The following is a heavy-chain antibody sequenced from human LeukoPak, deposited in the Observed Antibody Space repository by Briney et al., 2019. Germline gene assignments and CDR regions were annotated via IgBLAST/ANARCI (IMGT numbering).Heavy chain of an antibody. V-gene: IGHV4-59*01. Sequence: PSETLSLTCTVSGGSISSYYWSWIRQPPGKGLEWIGNISYSGSTNYNASLKSRVTISVDTSKNQFSLKLSSVTAADTAVYYCARVYDYDSSVSDAFEIWGRGTMVTVSS. CDR3: ARVYDYDSSVSDAFEI. D-gene: IGHD3-22*01. CDR2: ISYSGST. CDR1: GGSISSYY. J-gene: IGHJ3*02.